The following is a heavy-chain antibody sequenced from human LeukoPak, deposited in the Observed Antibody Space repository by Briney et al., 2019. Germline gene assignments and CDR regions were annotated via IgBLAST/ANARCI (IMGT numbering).Heavy chain of an antibody. Sequence: GASVKVSCKASGGTFSSYAISWVRQAPGQGLEWMGRIIPILGIANYAQKFQGRVTITADKSTSTAYMELSSLRSEDTAMYYCARYGGSSREGFVDYWGQGTLVTVSS. J-gene: IGHJ4*02. D-gene: IGHD4-23*01. CDR2: IIPILGIA. CDR1: GGTFSSYA. CDR3: ARYGGSSREGFVDY. V-gene: IGHV1-69*04.